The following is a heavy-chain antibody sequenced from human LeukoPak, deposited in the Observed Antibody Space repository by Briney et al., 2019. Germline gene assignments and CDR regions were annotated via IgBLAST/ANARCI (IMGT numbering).Heavy chain of an antibody. D-gene: IGHD6-19*01. Sequence: SQTLSLTCAISGDSVSSNSAAWNWIRQSPSRGLEWLGRTYYRSKWYNDYAVSVKSRITINPDTSKNQFSLQLNSVTPEDTAVYYCARDRSYSSGWPTPPQTFDYWGQGTLVTVSS. CDR2: TYYRSKWYN. CDR3: ARDRSYSSGWPTPPQTFDY. J-gene: IGHJ4*02. CDR1: GDSVSSNSAA. V-gene: IGHV6-1*01.